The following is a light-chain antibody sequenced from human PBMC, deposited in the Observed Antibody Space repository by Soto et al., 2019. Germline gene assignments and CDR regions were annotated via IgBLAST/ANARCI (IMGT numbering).Light chain of an antibody. Sequence: DIQMTQSPSTLSASVGDRVTITCRASQSIRSWLAWYQQKPGKAPNLLIYQASNLKSGVPSRFSGSGSGTEYTLTISSLQSDDFAIYYCQQYNSYPWTFGQGTKVEIK. J-gene: IGKJ1*01. CDR2: QAS. V-gene: IGKV1-5*03. CDR3: QQYNSYPWT. CDR1: QSIRSW.